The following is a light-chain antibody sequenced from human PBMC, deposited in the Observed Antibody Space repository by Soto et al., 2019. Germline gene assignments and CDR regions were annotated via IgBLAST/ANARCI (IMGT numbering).Light chain of an antibody. J-gene: IGLJ3*02. CDR2: RDN. CDR1: SSNIGGNS. V-gene: IGLV1-47*01. CDR3: AAWVASLSAWV. Sequence: QSVLTQPPSASGTPGQRVTISCSGSSSNIGGNSVDWYQQLPGTAPKLLVYRDNQRPSGVPDRFSGSKSGTSASLAISGLRSEDEANYYCAAWVASLSAWVFGGGTQLTVL.